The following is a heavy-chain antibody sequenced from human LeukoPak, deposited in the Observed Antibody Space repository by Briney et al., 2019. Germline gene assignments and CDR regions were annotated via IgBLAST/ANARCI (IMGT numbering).Heavy chain of an antibody. J-gene: IGHJ4*02. CDR2: INHSGST. Sequence: GSLRLSCAASGFTFSSYAMSWVRQPPGKGLEWIGEINHSGSTNYNPSLKSRVTISVDTSKNQFSLKLSSVTAADTAVYYCARGRYYDFWSGYYNYWGQGTLVTVSS. D-gene: IGHD3-3*01. CDR1: GFTFSSYA. CDR3: ARGRYYDFWSGYYNY. V-gene: IGHV4-34*01.